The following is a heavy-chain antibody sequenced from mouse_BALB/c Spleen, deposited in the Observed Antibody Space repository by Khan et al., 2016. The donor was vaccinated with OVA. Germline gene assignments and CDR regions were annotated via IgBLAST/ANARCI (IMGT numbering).Heavy chain of an antibody. CDR3: ARDRIDY. CDR1: GYTFTSYW. CDR2: INPTSGYT. V-gene: IGHV1-7*01. Sequence: QVQLQQSGAELAKPGASVKMSCTASGYTFTSYWTHWIKQRPGQGLEWIGYINPTSGYTDYNQTFKDKATLTADKSSSTAYMQLSSLTSDDSAVYYCARDRIDYWGQGTALTVSS. J-gene: IGHJ2*01.